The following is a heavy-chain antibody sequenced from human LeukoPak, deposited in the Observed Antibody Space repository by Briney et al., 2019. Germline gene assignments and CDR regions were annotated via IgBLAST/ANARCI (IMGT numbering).Heavy chain of an antibody. J-gene: IGHJ5*02. V-gene: IGHV4-39*07. D-gene: IGHD2-2*01. CDR1: GGSISSSSYY. CDR2: IYYSGST. CDR3: ARSFVVPAAIWFDP. Sequence: SETLSLTCTVSGGSISSSSYYWGWIRQPPGKGLEWIGSIYYSGSTYYNPSLKSRVTISVDTSKNQFSLKLSSVTAADTAVYYCARSFVVPAAIWFDPWGQGTLVTVSS.